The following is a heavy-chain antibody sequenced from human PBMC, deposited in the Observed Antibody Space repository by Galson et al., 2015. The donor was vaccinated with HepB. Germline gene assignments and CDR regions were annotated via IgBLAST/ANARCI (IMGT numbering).Heavy chain of an antibody. CDR3: ARGPRLYSTRGWFDP. V-gene: IGHV4-34*01. J-gene: IGHJ5*02. CDR2: INHSGST. D-gene: IGHD6-13*01. Sequence: ETLSLTCAVYGGSFSGYYWSWIRQPPGKGLEWIGEINHSGSTNYNPSLKSRVTISVDTSKNQFSLKLSSVTAADTAVYYCARGPRLYSTRGWFDPWGQGTLVTVSS. CDR1: GGSFSGYY.